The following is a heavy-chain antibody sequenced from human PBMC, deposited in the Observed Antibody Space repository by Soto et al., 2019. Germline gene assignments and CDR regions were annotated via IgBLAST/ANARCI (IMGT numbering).Heavy chain of an antibody. V-gene: IGHV3-23*01. Sequence: GGSLRLSCAASGFTFSSYAMSWVRQAPGKGLEWVSAISGSGGSTYYADSVKGRFTISRDNSKNTLYLQMNSLRAEDTAVYYCAKDLSSYYPIHYYFDYWGQGTLVTVSS. CDR2: ISGSGGST. CDR1: GFTFSSYA. D-gene: IGHD3-10*01. J-gene: IGHJ4*02. CDR3: AKDLSSYYPIHYYFDY.